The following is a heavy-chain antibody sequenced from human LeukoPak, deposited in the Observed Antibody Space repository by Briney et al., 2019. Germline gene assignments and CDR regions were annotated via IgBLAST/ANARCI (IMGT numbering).Heavy chain of an antibody. D-gene: IGHD3-9*01. Sequence: PSETLSLTCTVSGGSISSSSYYWGLIRQPPGKGLEWIGSIYYSGSTYYNPSLKSRVTISVDTSKNQFSLKLSSVTAADTAVYYCARLDFDWLSTGYWGQGALVTVSS. V-gene: IGHV4-39*01. CDR3: ARLDFDWLSTGY. CDR2: IYYSGST. CDR1: GGSISSSSYY. J-gene: IGHJ4*02.